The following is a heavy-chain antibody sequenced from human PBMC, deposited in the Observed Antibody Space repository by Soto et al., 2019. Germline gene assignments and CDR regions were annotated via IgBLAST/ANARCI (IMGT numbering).Heavy chain of an antibody. CDR1: GGSISSGGYY. D-gene: IGHD4-17*01. V-gene: IGHV4-31*03. Sequence: QVQLQESGPGLVKPSQTLSLTCTVSGGSISSGGYYWSWIRQHPGKGLEWIGYIYYSGSTYYNPSLKSRFTISVDTSKNQFSLKLSSVTAADTAVYYCARFDYGDPQAPLDGFGYWGQGTLVTVSS. CDR2: IYYSGST. CDR3: ARFDYGDPQAPLDGFGY. J-gene: IGHJ4*02.